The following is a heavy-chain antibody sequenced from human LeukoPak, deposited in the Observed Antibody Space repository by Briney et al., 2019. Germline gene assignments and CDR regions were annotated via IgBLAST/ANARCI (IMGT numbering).Heavy chain of an antibody. CDR2: MNAYNGNT. CDR3: ARGSFRELRGARSSDY. J-gene: IGHJ4*02. D-gene: IGHD3-10*01. CDR1: GYTFTGYY. Sequence: ASVKVSCKASGYTFTGYYMHWVRQAPGQGLEWMGWMNAYNGNTNYAQNLQGRVTMTTDTSTSTAYMELRSLRSDDTAVYYCARGSFRELRGARSSDYWGQGTLVTVSS. V-gene: IGHV1-18*04.